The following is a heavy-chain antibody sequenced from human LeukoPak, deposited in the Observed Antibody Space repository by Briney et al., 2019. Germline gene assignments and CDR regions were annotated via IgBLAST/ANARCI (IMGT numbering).Heavy chain of an antibody. CDR3: ARDQSPKWGSGERYFDY. Sequence: PGGPLRLSCAASGFSFNSYAMHWVRQAPGKGLEWVAVMTYDGSDIYYGDSLKGRFIVSRDNSKNTLYLQMNSLRAEDTAVYFCARDQSPKWGSGERYFDYWGQGTLVTVSS. D-gene: IGHD7-27*01. V-gene: IGHV3-33*05. CDR2: MTYDGSDI. J-gene: IGHJ4*02. CDR1: GFSFNSYA.